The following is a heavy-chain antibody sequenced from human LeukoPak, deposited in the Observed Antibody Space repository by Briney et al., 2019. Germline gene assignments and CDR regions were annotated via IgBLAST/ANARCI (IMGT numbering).Heavy chain of an antibody. CDR1: GFTFNTYG. J-gene: IGHJ6*02. CDR3: AKDNSDYYYYYGMDV. V-gene: IGHV3-23*01. CDR2: ISSSGGST. D-gene: IGHD4-23*01. Sequence: GGSLRLSCAASGFTFNTYGLSWVRQAPGKGLEWVSAISSSGGSTYYADSVKGRFTISRDSSKNTLYLQMNSLRAEDTAVYYCAKDNSDYYYYYGMDVWGQGTTVTVSS.